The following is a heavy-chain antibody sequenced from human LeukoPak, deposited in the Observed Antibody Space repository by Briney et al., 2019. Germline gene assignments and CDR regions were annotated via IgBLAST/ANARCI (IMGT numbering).Heavy chain of an antibody. Sequence: AGGSLRLSCAASGFTFSTCSMNWVRQTPGKGLEWVASIKEDGSERQYVDSVKGRFSISRDNTKGSLFLQLNSLRAEDTAVYYCARDLGYCTNGACHTRFDYWGQGTLVTVSS. CDR2: IKEDGSER. V-gene: IGHV3-7*03. CDR1: GFTFSTCS. D-gene: IGHD2-8*01. CDR3: ARDLGYCTNGACHTRFDY. J-gene: IGHJ4*02.